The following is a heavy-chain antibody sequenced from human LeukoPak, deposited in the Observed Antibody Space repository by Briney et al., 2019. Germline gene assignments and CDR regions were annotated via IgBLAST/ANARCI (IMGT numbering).Heavy chain of an antibody. D-gene: IGHD6-19*01. Sequence: GGSLRLSCAASGCTFSGYNMRWIRQAPGKGLEWVANIKQDGSEQNYVDSVKSRFTISRDNAKNSLYLRMDSLRAEDTAVYYCATGYSSGWYFYFQYWGQGTLVTVSS. CDR2: IKQDGSEQ. CDR3: ATGYSSGWYFYFQY. J-gene: IGHJ1*01. CDR1: GCTFSGYN. V-gene: IGHV3-7*01.